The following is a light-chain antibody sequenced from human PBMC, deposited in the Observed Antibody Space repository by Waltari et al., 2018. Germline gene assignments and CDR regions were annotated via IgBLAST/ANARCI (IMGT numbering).Light chain of an antibody. Sequence: QPVLTQSPSASASLGASVNLTCTLSRGRTSYVIAWHQPQPDKAPRFLMKLNSDGSHIKGDGIPDRFSGSSSGAERYLTISSLQSEDEADYYCQTWGNDIHIVFGGGTKLTVL. J-gene: IGLJ2*01. CDR1: RGRTSYV. V-gene: IGLV4-69*01. CDR3: QTWGNDIHIV. CDR2: LNSDGSH.